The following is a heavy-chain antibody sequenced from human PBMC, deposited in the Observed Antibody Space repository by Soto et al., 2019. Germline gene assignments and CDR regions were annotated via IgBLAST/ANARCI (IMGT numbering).Heavy chain of an antibody. CDR3: ARSLGWYAIDY. Sequence: QVLLQESGPGRVQPSGTLSLSCVVSGVSIGSNYYWGWVRQSPGKGLEWLGDMSHIGSVNYNPSLKSRVTRSMDKSQNQFSLKLNSVTAADTAVYYCARSLGWYAIDYWGQGTLVIVSS. CDR2: MSHIGSV. J-gene: IGHJ4*02. V-gene: IGHV4-4*02. D-gene: IGHD6-19*01. CDR1: GVSIGSNYY.